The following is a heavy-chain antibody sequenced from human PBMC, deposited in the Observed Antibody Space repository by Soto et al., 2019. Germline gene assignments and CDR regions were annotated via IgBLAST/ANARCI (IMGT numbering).Heavy chain of an antibody. CDR2: IKQDGSEK. Sequence: EVQLVESGGGLVQPGGSLRLSCAASGFTFSNYWMTWVRQAPGKGLECVANIKQDGSEKYYVDSVKGRFTISRDNAKNSLYLQLTGLRADDSAFYYCAPFAGPLYWGQGTLVTVSS. CDR3: APFAGPLY. J-gene: IGHJ4*02. V-gene: IGHV3-7*01. CDR1: GFTFSNYW. D-gene: IGHD3-16*01.